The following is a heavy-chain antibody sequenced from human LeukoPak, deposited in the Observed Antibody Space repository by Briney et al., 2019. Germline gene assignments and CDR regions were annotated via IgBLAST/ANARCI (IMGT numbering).Heavy chain of an antibody. Sequence: GSLRFSCAASGFTFSSYSMNWVRQAPGKGLEWVSSISSSSSYIYYADSVKGRFTISRDNAKNSLYLQMNSLRAEDTAVYYCAYFEASTTYYYDSSGYRIDYWGQGTLVTVSS. CDR3: AYFEASTTYYYDSSGYRIDY. D-gene: IGHD3-22*01. CDR1: GFTFSSYS. CDR2: ISSSSSYI. J-gene: IGHJ4*02. V-gene: IGHV3-21*01.